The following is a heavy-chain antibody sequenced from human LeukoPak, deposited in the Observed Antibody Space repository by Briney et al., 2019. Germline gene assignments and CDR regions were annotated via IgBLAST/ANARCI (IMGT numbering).Heavy chain of an antibody. D-gene: IGHD6-13*01. Sequence: NASETLSLTCTVSGGSISSYYWSWIRQPAGKGLEWIGRIYTSGSTNYNPSLKSRVTMSVDTSKNQFSLKLSSVTAADTAVYYCAGGGSSSWSTNFDYWGQGTLVIVSS. CDR2: IYTSGST. CDR3: AGGGSSSWSTNFDY. J-gene: IGHJ4*02. V-gene: IGHV4-4*07. CDR1: GGSISSYY.